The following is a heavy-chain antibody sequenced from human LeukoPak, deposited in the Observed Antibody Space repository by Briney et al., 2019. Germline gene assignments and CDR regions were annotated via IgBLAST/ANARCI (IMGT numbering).Heavy chain of an antibody. V-gene: IGHV4-39*07. D-gene: IGHD1/OR15-1a*01. J-gene: IGHJ6*02. CDR1: GGSLSSRRYY. Sequence: SETLSLTCLVTGGSLSSRRYYWGWPREPPGKGLEWLGCFYYSGSTYYNPSLKSRLAMSVNRSSNQFSLKLTEVTAAGTAGYYCACQKWEQQGRDYYFYGLDVWGPGTTVIVSS. CDR3: ACQKWEQQGRDYYFYGLDV. CDR2: FYYSGST.